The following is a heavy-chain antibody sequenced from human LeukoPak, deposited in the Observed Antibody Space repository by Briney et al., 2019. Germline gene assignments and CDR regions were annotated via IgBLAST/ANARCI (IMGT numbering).Heavy chain of an antibody. CDR1: GFTFSTYA. CDR2: IRYDGSNK. Sequence: GGSLRLSCAASGFTFSTYAMHWVRQAPGKGLEWVAFIRYDGSNKYYADSVKGRFTISRDNSKNTLYLQMNSLRAEDTAVYYCARGPSGYHNTGGQGTLVTVSS. V-gene: IGHV3-30*14. CDR3: ARGPSGYHNT. J-gene: IGHJ4*02. D-gene: IGHD5-12*01.